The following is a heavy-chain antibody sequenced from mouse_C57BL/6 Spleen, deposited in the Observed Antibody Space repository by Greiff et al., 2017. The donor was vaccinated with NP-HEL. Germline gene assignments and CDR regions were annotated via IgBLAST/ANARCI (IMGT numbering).Heavy chain of an antibody. CDR2: IYPGDGDT. CDR1: GYAFSSYW. V-gene: IGHV1-80*01. Sequence: VQLQQSGAELVKPGASVKISCKASGYAFSSYWMNWVKQRPGKGLEWIGQIYPGDGDTNYNGKFKGKATLTADKSSSTAYMQLSSLTAEDSAVYFCARWGGSPYYAMAYWGQGTSVTVSS. D-gene: IGHD1-1*01. J-gene: IGHJ4*01. CDR3: ARWGGSPYYAMAY.